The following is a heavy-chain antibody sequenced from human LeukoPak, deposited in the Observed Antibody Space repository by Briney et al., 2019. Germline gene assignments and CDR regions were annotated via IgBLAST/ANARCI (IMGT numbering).Heavy chain of an antibody. CDR1: GGSISSYY. CDR2: IYYSGST. Sequence: SETLSLTCTVSGGSISSYYWSWIRQPPGKGLEWIGYIYYSGSTNYNPSLKSRVTISVDTSKNQFSLKLSSVTAADTAVYYCARIRTLKRSNWFDPWGQGTLVTVSS. J-gene: IGHJ5*02. D-gene: IGHD1-1*01. V-gene: IGHV4-59*12. CDR3: ARIRTLKRSNWFDP.